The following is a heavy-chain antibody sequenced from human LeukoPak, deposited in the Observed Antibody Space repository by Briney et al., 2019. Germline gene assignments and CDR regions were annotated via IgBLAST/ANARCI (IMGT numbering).Heavy chain of an antibody. J-gene: IGHJ1*01. CDR1: GFTFSDYS. CDR2: ISRSSRHA. V-gene: IGHV3-21*06. D-gene: IGHD1-26*01. CDR3: VRDLMGMGATTAYPHH. Sequence: PGGSLRLSCAASGFTFSDYSMNWVRQAPGKGLEWVSSISRSSRHAYYAGSVKGRFTISRDDGKNSLYLQMNSLRAEDMAVHYCVRDLMGMGATTAYPHHWGQGTLVTVSS.